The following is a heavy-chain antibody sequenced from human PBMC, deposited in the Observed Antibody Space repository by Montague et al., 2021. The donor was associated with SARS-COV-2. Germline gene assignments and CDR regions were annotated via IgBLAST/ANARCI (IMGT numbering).Heavy chain of an antibody. J-gene: IGHJ5*02. Sequence: SETLSLTCSVHGGSISSGSYYWAWMRQPPGKGLEWLGSIDFTGGXSPXXXXKSRATLSIDRSKNQFYLNLSSVTAADTAVYYCVRAMVRPGDWFDPLGQGIQVTVSS. CDR1: GGSISSGSYY. V-gene: IGHV4-39*07. D-gene: IGHD3-10*01. CDR3: VRAMVRPGDWFDP. CDR2: IDFTGGX.